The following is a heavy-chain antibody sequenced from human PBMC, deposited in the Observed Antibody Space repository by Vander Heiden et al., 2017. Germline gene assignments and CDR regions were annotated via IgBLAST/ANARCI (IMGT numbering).Heavy chain of an antibody. J-gene: IGHJ4*02. CDR2: IWFDGSNK. CDR1: GFDFSNFG. D-gene: IGHD2-15*01. Sequence: QVHLGESGGGVVQPGRSLRLSCAESGFDFSNFGMHWVRQAPGKGLEWVALIWFDGSNKYYADSVRGRFTISRDNSNNTLYLQMSSLRAEDTAVYYCARDQCSGGSCYSGYWGQGTLVTVSA. V-gene: IGHV3-33*01. CDR3: ARDQCSGGSCYSGY.